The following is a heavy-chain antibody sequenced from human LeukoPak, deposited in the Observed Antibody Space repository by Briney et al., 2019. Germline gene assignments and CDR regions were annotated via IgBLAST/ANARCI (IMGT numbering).Heavy chain of an antibody. CDR2: IKSKANGETR. J-gene: IGHJ4*02. D-gene: IGHD3-16*01. V-gene: IGHV3-15*01. CDR1: GFTLSNAW. Sequence: GGSLRLSCAASGFTLSNAWMNWVRQAPSKGLEWVGLIKSKANGETRDYAAPVKGRFTISRDDSDNTLYLQMNSLSTEDTAIYYCAKDQGRVFGYFDFWGLGTLVTVSS. CDR3: AKDQGRVFGYFDF.